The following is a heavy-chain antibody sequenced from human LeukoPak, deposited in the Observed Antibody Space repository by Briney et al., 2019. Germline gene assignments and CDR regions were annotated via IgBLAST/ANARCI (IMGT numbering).Heavy chain of an antibody. CDR2: ISAYNGNT. D-gene: IGHD2-15*01. V-gene: IGHV1-18*01. Sequence: ASVTVSCKASGYTFTSYGISWVRQAPGQGLEWMGWISAYNGNTNYAQKLQGRVTMTTDTSTSTAYMELRSLRSDDTAVYYCARDATVVAARRGNWFDPWGQGTLVTVSS. CDR3: ARDATVVAARRGNWFDP. CDR1: GYTFTSYG. J-gene: IGHJ5*02.